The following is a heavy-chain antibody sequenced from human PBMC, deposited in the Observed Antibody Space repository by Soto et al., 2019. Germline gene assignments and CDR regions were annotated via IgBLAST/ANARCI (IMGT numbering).Heavy chain of an antibody. J-gene: IGHJ5*02. D-gene: IGHD3-9*01. CDR3: AKDASRYFDWLPDFDP. V-gene: IGHV1-2*04. CDR1: GYTFTGYY. Sequence: ASVKVSCKASGYTFTGYYMHWVRQAPGQGLEWMGWINPNSGGTNYAQKFQGWVTMTRDTSISTAYMELSRLRSEDTAVYYCAKDASRYFDWLPDFDPWGQGTLVTVSS. CDR2: INPNSGGT.